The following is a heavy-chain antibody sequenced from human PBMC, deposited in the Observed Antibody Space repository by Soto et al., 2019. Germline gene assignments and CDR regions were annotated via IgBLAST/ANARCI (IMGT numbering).Heavy chain of an antibody. CDR2: ISSSGYI. V-gene: IGHV3-21*01. D-gene: IGHD2-15*01. CDR3: ARDCSGGSCYPGMDV. Sequence: GRSLRLSCAASGFNFNSYTINWGSQAPGKRLEWLSSISSSGYIFSTDSVRGRFTISRDNAKNSVYLQINSLRAEDTAVYFCARDCSGGSCYPGMDVWGQGTTVTVAS. CDR1: GFNFNSYT. J-gene: IGHJ6*02.